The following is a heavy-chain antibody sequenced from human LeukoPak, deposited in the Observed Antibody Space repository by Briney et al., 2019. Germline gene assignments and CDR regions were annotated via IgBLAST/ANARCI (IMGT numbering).Heavy chain of an antibody. D-gene: IGHD3-10*01. CDR2: FDPEDGET. CDR1: GYTLTELS. CDR3: ATGNWRRWFGEPPFDY. V-gene: IGHV1-24*01. J-gene: IGHJ4*02. Sequence: ASVKVSCKVSGYTLTELSMHWVRQAPGKGLEWMGGFDPEDGETIYAQKFQGRVTMTEDTSTDTAYMELSSLRSEDTAAYYCATGNWRRWFGEPPFDYWGQGTLVTVSS.